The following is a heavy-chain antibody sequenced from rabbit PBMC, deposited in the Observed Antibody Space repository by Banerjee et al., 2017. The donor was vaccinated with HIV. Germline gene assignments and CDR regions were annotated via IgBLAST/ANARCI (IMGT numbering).Heavy chain of an antibody. CDR1: RFTLSSYW. D-gene: IGHD6-1*01. CDR3: ARAPYGYGGYDP. Sequence: QSLEESGGDLVKPGASLTLTCTASRFTLSSYWMCWVRQAPGKGLEWIACIDAGSSGYTWYANWAKGRFTISKTSSTTVTLQIPSLTAADTATYFCARAPYGYGGYDPWGPGTLVTVS. J-gene: IGHJ2*01. CDR2: IDAGSSGYT. V-gene: IGHV1S40*01.